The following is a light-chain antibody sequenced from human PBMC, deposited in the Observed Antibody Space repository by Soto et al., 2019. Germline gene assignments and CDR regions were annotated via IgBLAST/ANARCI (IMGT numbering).Light chain of an antibody. Sequence: DIQLTQSPSFLSASVGDRVTITCRASQGISSYLAWYQQKPGKAPKLLIYAASTLQSGVPSRFSGSGSGTEFTLTISSLQPEDFATYYCQQLNSYPGPFGPGTKVDIK. CDR2: AAS. V-gene: IGKV1-9*01. CDR1: QGISSY. CDR3: QQLNSYPGP. J-gene: IGKJ3*01.